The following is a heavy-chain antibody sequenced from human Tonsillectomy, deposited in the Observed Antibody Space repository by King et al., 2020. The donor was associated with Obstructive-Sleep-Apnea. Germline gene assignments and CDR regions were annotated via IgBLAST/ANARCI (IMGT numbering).Heavy chain of an antibody. CDR1: GGSISSYS. Sequence: QLQESGPGLVKPSETLSLTCTVSGGSISSYSWSWIRQPPGKGLEWIGYIYYSGSTNYNPSLQSRVSISVDTSKNQFSLKLSSVTAADTAVDYCSRSSTRQSGFPLDYWGQGTLVTVSS. CDR3: SRSSTRQSGFPLDY. D-gene: IGHD3-22*01. CDR2: IYYSGST. J-gene: IGHJ4*02. V-gene: IGHV4-59*08.